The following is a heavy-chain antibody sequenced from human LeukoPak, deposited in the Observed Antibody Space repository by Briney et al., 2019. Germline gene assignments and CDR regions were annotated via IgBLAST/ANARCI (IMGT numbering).Heavy chain of an antibody. Sequence: GGSLRLSCEASGMTFSNYGMHWVRQAPGKGLEWVAVIWYDGSNKYYEDSVKGRFTISRDNSKNTLYLQMNSLRAEDTAVYYCARDIRSYYFDYWGQGTLVTVSS. CDR1: GMTFSNYG. CDR3: ARDIRSYYFDY. CDR2: IWYDGSNK. V-gene: IGHV3-33*01. J-gene: IGHJ4*02.